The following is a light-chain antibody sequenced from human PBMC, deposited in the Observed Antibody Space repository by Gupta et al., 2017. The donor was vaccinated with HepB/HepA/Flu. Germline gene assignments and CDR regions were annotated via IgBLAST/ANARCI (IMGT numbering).Light chain of an antibody. Sequence: SAPTQPPSASGSPGQSVTISCTGTSSDIGAYNLVSWYQQHPGKAPKLIIYDVFQRPSGVPARFSGSKSGNTASLTVSGLQAEDEADYYCFSYAGNDNWVFGGGTKVTVL. J-gene: IGLJ1*01. CDR3: FSYAGNDNWV. CDR1: SSDIGAYNL. CDR2: DVF. V-gene: IGLV2-8*01.